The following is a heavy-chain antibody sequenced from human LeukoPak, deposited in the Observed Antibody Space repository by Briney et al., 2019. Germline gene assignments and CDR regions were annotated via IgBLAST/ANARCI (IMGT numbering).Heavy chain of an antibody. D-gene: IGHD3-10*01. J-gene: IGHJ3*02. V-gene: IGHV3-48*02. CDR3: AREIISRAPAFDI. CDR2: ISSSSSTI. CDR1: GFTFSSYS. Sequence: GGSLRLSCAASGFTFSSYSMNWVRQAPGKGLEWVSYISSSSSTIHYADSVKGRFTISRDNAKNSLYLQVNSLRDEDTAVYYCAREIISRAPAFDIWGQGTMVTVSS.